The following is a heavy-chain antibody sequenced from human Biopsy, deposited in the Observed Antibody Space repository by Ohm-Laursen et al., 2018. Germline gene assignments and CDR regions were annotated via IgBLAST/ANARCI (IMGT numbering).Heavy chain of an antibody. J-gene: IGHJ4*02. D-gene: IGHD2/OR15-2a*01. CDR3: ARVFCTSTTCYGLLDN. Sequence: GASVKVSSKASGYTFTSYDISWVRQAPGQGLEWMGWISPYNDKTSYPPKLQDRVTMTADTSTNTAHMELRSLRSDDTTVYYCARVFCTSTTCYGLLDNWGQGTVVTVSS. CDR2: ISPYNDKT. CDR1: GYTFTSYD. V-gene: IGHV1-18*01.